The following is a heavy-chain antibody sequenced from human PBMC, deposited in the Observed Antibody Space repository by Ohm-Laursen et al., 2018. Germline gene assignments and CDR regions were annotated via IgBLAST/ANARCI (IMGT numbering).Heavy chain of an antibody. D-gene: IGHD4-23*01. V-gene: IGHV3-48*01. CDR3: ARDPTNTVVTPNDAFDI. CDR1: GFTFSSYS. J-gene: IGHJ3*02. Sequence: SLRLSCSASGFTFSSYSMNWVRQAPGKGLEWVSYISSSSSTIYYADSVKGRFTISRDNAKNSLYLQMNSLRAEDTAVYYCARDPTNTVVTPNDAFDIWGQGTMVTVSS. CDR2: ISSSSSTI.